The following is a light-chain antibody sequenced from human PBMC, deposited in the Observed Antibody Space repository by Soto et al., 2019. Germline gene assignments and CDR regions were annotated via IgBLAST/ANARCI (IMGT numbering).Light chain of an antibody. CDR3: SSYAGTNNPYV. CDR1: SSDVGAYDY. Sequence: QSVLTQPPSASGSPGQSVTISCTGTSSDVGAYDYVSWYQEHPGKAPQLIIYEVIKRPSGVPDRFSGSKSGNTASLTVSGLQAEDEADYYCSSYAGTNNPYVFGTGTKLTVL. V-gene: IGLV2-8*01. CDR2: EVI. J-gene: IGLJ1*01.